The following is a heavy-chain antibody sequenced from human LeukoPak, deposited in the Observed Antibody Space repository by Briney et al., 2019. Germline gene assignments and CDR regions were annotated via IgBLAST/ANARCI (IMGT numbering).Heavy chain of an antibody. CDR1: GYTFTSYD. V-gene: IGHV1-8*03. Sequence: ASVKVSCKASGYTFTSYDINWVRQATGQGLEWMGWMNPNSGNTGYAQKFQGRVTITRNTSISTAYMELSSLRSEDTAVYYCARGAYSQSNYYMDVRGKGTTVTVSS. CDR2: MNPNSGNT. J-gene: IGHJ6*03. CDR3: ARGAYSQSNYYMDV. D-gene: IGHD5-18*01.